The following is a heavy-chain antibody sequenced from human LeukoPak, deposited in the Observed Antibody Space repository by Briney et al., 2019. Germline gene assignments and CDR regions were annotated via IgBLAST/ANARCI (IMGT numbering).Heavy chain of an antibody. CDR2: INHSGST. J-gene: IGHJ4*02. D-gene: IGHD5-12*01. CDR1: GGSISSSSYY. CDR3: ARAWLRRVFDY. Sequence: PSETLSLTCTVSGGSISSSSYYWSWIRQPPGKGLEWIGEINHSGSTNYNPSLKSRVTISVDTSKNQFSLKLSSVTAADTAVYYCARAWLRRVFDYWGQGTLVTVSS. V-gene: IGHV4-39*07.